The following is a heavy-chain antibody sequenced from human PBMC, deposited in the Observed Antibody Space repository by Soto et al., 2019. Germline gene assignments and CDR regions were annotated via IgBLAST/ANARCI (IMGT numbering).Heavy chain of an antibody. Sequence: GASVKVSCKASGYTFTSYGISWVRQAPGQGLEWMGWISAYNGNTNYAQKLQGRVTMTTDTSTSTAYMELRSLRSDDTAVYYCASSNYDFWSGYSLNYYYYGMDVWGQGTTVTVSS. D-gene: IGHD3-3*01. J-gene: IGHJ6*02. CDR1: GYTFTSYG. V-gene: IGHV1-18*04. CDR3: ASSNYDFWSGYSLNYYYYGMDV. CDR2: ISAYNGNT.